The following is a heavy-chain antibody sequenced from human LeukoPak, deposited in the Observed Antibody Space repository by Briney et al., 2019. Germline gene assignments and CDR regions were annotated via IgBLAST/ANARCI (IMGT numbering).Heavy chain of an antibody. CDR3: ARVLRGYGDYGGL. Sequence: GGSLRLSCAASGFTFSSYSMNWVRQAPGKGLEWVSYINGPSSDTVYTDSVRGRFTISRDNAKNSLYLQMNSLRAEDTAVYYCARVLRGYGDYGGLWGQGTLVTVSS. CDR1: GFTFSSYS. D-gene: IGHD5-12*01. CDR2: INGPSSDT. J-gene: IGHJ4*02. V-gene: IGHV3-21*05.